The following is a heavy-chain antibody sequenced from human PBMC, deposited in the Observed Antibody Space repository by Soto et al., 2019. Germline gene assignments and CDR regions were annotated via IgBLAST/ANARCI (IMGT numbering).Heavy chain of an antibody. CDR1: GFTFASYA. CDR2: IDASGSRT. D-gene: IGHD3-22*01. J-gene: IGHJ3*02. V-gene: IGHV3-23*01. Sequence: PGGSLRLSCAASGFTFASYAMAWVRQAPGKGVEWVSGIDASGSRTYYADSVKGRFTISRDNSKNTLYLQMNSLRAEDTAVYYCARDPHLYYYDSSGYGAFDIWGQGTMVTVSS. CDR3: ARDPHLYYYDSSGYGAFDI.